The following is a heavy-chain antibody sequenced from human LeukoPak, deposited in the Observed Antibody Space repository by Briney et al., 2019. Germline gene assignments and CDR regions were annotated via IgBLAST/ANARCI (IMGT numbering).Heavy chain of an antibody. D-gene: IGHD1-26*01. CDR1: GGSISSYY. V-gene: IGHV4-59*01. J-gene: IGHJ4*02. CDR2: IYYSGST. Sequence: PSETLSLTCTVSGGSISSYYWSWIRQPPGKGLEWIGYIYYSGSTNYNPSLKSRVAISVDTSKNQFSLKLRSVTAADTAVYYCASWVGAVFDYWGQGTLVTVSS. CDR3: ASWVGAVFDY.